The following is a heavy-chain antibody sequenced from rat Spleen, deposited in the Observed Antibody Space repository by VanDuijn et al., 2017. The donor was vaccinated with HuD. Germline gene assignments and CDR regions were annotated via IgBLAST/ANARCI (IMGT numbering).Heavy chain of an antibody. CDR2: ISASGGST. CDR1: GFTFSSYA. V-gene: IGHV5-25*01. J-gene: IGHJ2*01. D-gene: IGHD1-12*02. CDR3: AKSRFYYYDGGYYCFNY. Sequence: EVELVESGGGLVQPGRSMKLSCAASGFTFSSYAMAWVRQAPTKGLEWVASISASGGSTYYRDSVKGRFTISRDNAKSTLYLQMDSLRSEDTATYYCAKSRFYYYDGGYYCFNYWGQGVMVTVSS.